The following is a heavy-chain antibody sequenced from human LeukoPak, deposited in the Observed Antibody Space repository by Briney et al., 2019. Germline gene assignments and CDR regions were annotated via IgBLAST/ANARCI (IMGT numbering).Heavy chain of an antibody. CDR2: IIPILGIA. CDR3: ARDFQSWSSGWPIDY. V-gene: IGHV1-69*04. CDR1: GGTFSSYA. J-gene: IGHJ4*02. Sequence: SVKVSCKASGGTFSSYAISWVRQAPGQGLEWMGRIIPILGIANYAQKFQGRVTITADKSTSTAYMELSSLRSEDTAVYYCARDFQSWSSGWPIDYWGQGTLVTVSS. D-gene: IGHD6-19*01.